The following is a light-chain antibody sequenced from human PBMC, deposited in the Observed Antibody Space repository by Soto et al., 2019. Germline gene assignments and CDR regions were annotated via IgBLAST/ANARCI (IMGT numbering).Light chain of an antibody. CDR2: GAS. J-gene: IGKJ4*01. CDR1: QSVSSSY. V-gene: IGKV3-20*01. CDR3: EQYGSSPRVT. Sequence: EIVLTQSPGTLSLSPGERATLSCRASQSVSSSYLAWYQQKPGQAPRLLIYGASSRAAGIPDRCSGGGSGAGVALTISGREPEDFAVYYCEQYGSSPRVTFGGGTKVEIK.